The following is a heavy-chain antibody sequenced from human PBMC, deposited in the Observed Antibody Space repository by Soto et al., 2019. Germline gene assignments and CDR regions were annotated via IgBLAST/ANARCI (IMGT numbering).Heavy chain of an antibody. V-gene: IGHV1-18*01. CDR3: AGYYYDSSGYGP. Sequence: ASVKVSCKASGYAFTSYGSSWVRQAPGQGLEWMGWISAYNGNTNYAQKFQERVTITRDMSTSTAYMELSSLRSEDTAVYYCAGYYYDSSGYGPWCQGALVTFSS. CDR1: GYAFTSYG. CDR2: ISAYNGNT. J-gene: IGHJ5*02. D-gene: IGHD3-22*01.